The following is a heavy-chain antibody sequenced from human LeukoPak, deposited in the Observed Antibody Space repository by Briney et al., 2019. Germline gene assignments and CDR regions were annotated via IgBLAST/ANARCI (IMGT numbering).Heavy chain of an antibody. Sequence: SETLSLTCAVFGGSSSGYYWSWIRQPPGKGLEWIGEINHSESTNYNPSLTSRVTISVDTSKNHFTLKLSSVTAADTAVYYCAGSASSSWVDDYWGQGTLVTVSS. V-gene: IGHV4-34*01. J-gene: IGHJ4*02. CDR3: AGSASSSWVDDY. CDR1: GGSSSGYY. D-gene: IGHD6-13*01. CDR2: INHSEST.